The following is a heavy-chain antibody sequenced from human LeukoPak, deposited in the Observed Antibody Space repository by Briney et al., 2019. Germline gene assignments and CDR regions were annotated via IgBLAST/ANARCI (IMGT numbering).Heavy chain of an antibody. CDR2: IHTSGST. D-gene: IGHD3-9*01. J-gene: IGHJ6*04. CDR1: GGSFSSHY. Sequence: SETLSLTCTVSGGSFSSHYWSWIRQPPGRGLEWVGCIHTSGSTSYNSFLTSRVTMSVDTSNNHFSLRLSSVTAADTAVYYCARGFYDFLTGYYLDVWGKGTTVTVSS. V-gene: IGHV4-4*09. CDR3: ARGFYDFLTGYYLDV.